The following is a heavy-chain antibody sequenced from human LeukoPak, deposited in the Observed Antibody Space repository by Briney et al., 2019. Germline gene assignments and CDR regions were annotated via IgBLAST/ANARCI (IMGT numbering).Heavy chain of an antibody. CDR3: AAQPPDRDGYNWD. Sequence: SVKVSCKASGFTFTSSAMQWVRQARGQRLEWIGWIVVGSGNTNYAQKFQERVTITRDMSTSTAYMELSSLRSEDTAVYYCAAQPPDRDGYNWDWGQGTLVTVSS. CDR1: GFTFTSSA. CDR2: IVVGSGNT. J-gene: IGHJ4*02. V-gene: IGHV1-58*02. D-gene: IGHD5-24*01.